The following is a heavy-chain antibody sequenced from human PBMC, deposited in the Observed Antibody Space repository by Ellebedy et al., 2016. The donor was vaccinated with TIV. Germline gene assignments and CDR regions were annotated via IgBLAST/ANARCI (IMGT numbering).Heavy chain of an antibody. V-gene: IGHV4-38-2*02. Sequence: SETLSLTCTVSGYSISSGYYWGWIRQPPGKGLEWIGRIYHSGSTYYNPSLTSRVTISVDPSKNQFSLKLSSVTAADTAVYYCARRADCSGGSCYSGFDYWGQGTLVTVSS. D-gene: IGHD2-15*01. CDR2: IYHSGST. CDR3: ARRADCSGGSCYSGFDY. J-gene: IGHJ4*02. CDR1: GYSISSGYY.